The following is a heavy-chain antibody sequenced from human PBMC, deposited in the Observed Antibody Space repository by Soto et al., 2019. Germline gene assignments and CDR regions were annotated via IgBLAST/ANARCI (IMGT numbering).Heavy chain of an antibody. CDR2: IYYLGST. Sequence: SETLSLTCSVSGGSMSEYFWSWIRQSPGKGLEWIGSIYYLGSTDYNPSLKSRVTISVDTSKRQFSLRLTSVTAADTAVYYCARDGYDGSGSPYPAYWGPGTQVTVS. J-gene: IGHJ4*01. CDR3: ARDGYDGSGSPYPAY. V-gene: IGHV4-59*01. D-gene: IGHD3-10*01. CDR1: GGSMSEYF.